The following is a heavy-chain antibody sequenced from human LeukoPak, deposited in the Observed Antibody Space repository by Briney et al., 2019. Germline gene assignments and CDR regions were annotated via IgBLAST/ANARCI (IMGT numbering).Heavy chain of an antibody. J-gene: IGHJ6*03. V-gene: IGHV3-7*01. CDR2: IKEDGSEK. CDR3: ARADGYHYYFYYYMDV. CDR1: GFTFSTYW. D-gene: IGHD3-22*01. Sequence: GGSLRLSCTASGFTFSTYWMYWVRQAPGKGLEWVANIKEDGSEKYYVDSLKGRFTISRDNAKNSLYLQIYSLRAEDTAVYYCARADGYHYYFYYYMDVWGKGTTVTVSS.